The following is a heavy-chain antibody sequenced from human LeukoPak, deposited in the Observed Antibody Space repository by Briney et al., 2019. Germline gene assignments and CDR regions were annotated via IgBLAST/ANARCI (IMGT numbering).Heavy chain of an antibody. Sequence: GGSLRLSCTASGFTFRNAWMNWARQAPGKGLEWVSDISGGGGNRNYADSVKGRFTISRDNSKNTLDLQMNSLRAENTAVYYCARLIAVAGTIWGQGTLVTVPS. D-gene: IGHD6-19*01. CDR1: GFTFRNAW. CDR2: ISGGGGNR. CDR3: ARLIAVAGTI. V-gene: IGHV3-23*01. J-gene: IGHJ4*02.